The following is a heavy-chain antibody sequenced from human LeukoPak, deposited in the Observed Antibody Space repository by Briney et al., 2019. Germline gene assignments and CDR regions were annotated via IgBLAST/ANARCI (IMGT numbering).Heavy chain of an antibody. CDR3: ARYDSPYYFDK. CDR1: GFTVSTNY. Sequence: GGSLRLSCAASGFTVSTNYMSWVRRAPGKGLEWVSLIYSGGTTYYADSVKGRFTVSRDNSRNTLYLQMNSLRVEDTAVYYCARYDSPYYFDKWGQGTLVTVSS. J-gene: IGHJ4*02. D-gene: IGHD3-3*01. CDR2: IYSGGTT. V-gene: IGHV3-66*02.